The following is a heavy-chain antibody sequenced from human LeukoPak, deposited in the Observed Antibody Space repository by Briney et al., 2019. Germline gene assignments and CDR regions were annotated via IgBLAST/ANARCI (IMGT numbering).Heavy chain of an antibody. D-gene: IGHD1-26*01. J-gene: IGHJ4*02. Sequence: SETLSLTCTVSGGSISSRGYYWGWIRQPPGKGLEWIGSIYYSGSTYYNPSLKSRVTISVDTSKNQFSVKLSSVTAADTAVYYCARDRSRWDLLPFDYWGQGTLVTVSS. CDR1: GGSISSRGYY. CDR2: IYYSGST. V-gene: IGHV4-39*07. CDR3: ARDRSRWDLLPFDY.